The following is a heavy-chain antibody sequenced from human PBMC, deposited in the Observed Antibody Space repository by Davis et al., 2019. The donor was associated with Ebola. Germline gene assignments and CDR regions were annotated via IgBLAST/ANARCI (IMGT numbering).Heavy chain of an antibody. CDR3: AREGSPPIAAAGY. CDR1: GGSISSSSYY. CDR2: IYYSGST. J-gene: IGHJ4*02. V-gene: IGHV4-39*02. D-gene: IGHD6-13*01. Sequence: PSETLSLTCTVSGGSISSSSYYWGWIRQPPGKGLEWIGSIYYSGSTYYNPSLKSRVTISVDTSKNQFSLKLSSVTAADTAVYYCAREGSPPIAAAGYWGQGTLVTVSS.